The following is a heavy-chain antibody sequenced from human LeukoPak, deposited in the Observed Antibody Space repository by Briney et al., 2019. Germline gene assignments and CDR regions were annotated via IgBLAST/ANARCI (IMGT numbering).Heavy chain of an antibody. CDR3: ARTFPDSGSYFDAGAFDI. J-gene: IGHJ3*02. CDR1: GGSISSSSYY. CDR2: IYYSGST. V-gene: IGHV4-39*07. D-gene: IGHD1-26*01. Sequence: SSETLSLTCTVSGGSISSSSYYWGWIRQPPGKGLEWIGSIYYSGSTYYNPSLKSRVTMSVDTSKNQFSLKLSSVTAADTAVYYCARTFPDSGSYFDAGAFDIWGQGTMVTVSS.